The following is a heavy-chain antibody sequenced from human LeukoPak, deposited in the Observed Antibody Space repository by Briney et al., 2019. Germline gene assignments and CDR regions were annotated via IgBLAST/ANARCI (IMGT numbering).Heavy chain of an antibody. CDR3: ARIGSHIVVVTAMDY. CDR1: GYTFTSYG. D-gene: IGHD2-21*02. Sequence: ASVKVSCKASGYTFTSYGISWVRQAPGQGLEWMGWISAYNGNTNHAQKLQGRVTMTTDTSTSTAYMELRSLRSDDTAVYYCARIGSHIVVVTAMDYWGQGTLVTVSS. J-gene: IGHJ4*02. V-gene: IGHV1-18*01. CDR2: ISAYNGNT.